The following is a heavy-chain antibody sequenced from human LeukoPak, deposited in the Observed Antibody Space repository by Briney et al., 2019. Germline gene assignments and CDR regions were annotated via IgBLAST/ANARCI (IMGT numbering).Heavy chain of an antibody. Sequence: SETPSLTCTVSGYSISSGYYWGWIRQPPGKGLEWIGSIYHSGSTYYNPSLKSRVTISVDTSKNQFSLKLSSVTAADTAVYYCARDRSSCSGGSCTEVLDYWGQGTLVTVSS. CDR2: IYHSGST. V-gene: IGHV4-38-2*02. CDR1: GYSISSGYY. J-gene: IGHJ4*02. CDR3: ARDRSSCSGGSCTEVLDY. D-gene: IGHD2-15*01.